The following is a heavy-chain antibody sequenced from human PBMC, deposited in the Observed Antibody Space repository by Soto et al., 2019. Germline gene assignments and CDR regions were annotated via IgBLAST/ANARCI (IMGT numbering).Heavy chain of an antibody. CDR2: ISTSSSNI. J-gene: IGHJ4*02. D-gene: IGHD1-26*01. CDR1: GFIFSNYI. V-gene: IGHV3-48*02. Sequence: GGFLRLSCAASGFIFSNYIMNWVRQAPGKCLEWLSYISTSSSNIYYADSVKGRFTISRDNARNSLYLQLTSLRDEDTAVYYCARDYSFDYWGQGTLVTVSS. CDR3: ARDYSFDY.